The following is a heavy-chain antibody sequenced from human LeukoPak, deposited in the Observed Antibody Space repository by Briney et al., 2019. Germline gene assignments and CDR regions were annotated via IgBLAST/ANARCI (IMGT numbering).Heavy chain of an antibody. J-gene: IGHJ4*02. CDR2: INHSGST. D-gene: IGHD3-22*01. Sequence: SETLSLTCAVYGGSFSGYYWSWIRQPPGKGLEGIGEINHSGSTNYNPSLKSRVTISVDTSKNQFSLKLSSVTAADTAVYYCARRTYYYDSSGYPYWGQGTLVTVSS. CDR3: ARRTYYYDSSGYPY. V-gene: IGHV4-34*01. CDR1: GGSFSGYY.